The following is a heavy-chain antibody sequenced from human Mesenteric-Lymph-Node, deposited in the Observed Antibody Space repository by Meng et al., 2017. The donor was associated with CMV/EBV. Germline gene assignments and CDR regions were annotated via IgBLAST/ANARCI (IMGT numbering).Heavy chain of an antibody. J-gene: IGHJ4*02. D-gene: IGHD6-13*01. CDR2: NYGDDDK. Sequence: QITLKESGRTLMKPTQTLTPTRTFAGFSISTSGVGVGGIRQPSGKALEWLALNYGDDDKRYSPSLKSRLTITKDTSKNQVVLTMTNRVPVHAATYFCAHSSGIAAAGPFYFDYWGQGTLVTVSS. V-gene: IGHV2-5*02. CDR1: GFSISTSGVG. CDR3: AHSSGIAAAGPFYFDY.